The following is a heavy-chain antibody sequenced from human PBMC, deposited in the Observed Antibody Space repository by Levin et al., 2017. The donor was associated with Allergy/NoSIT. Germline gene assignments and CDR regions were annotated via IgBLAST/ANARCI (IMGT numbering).Heavy chain of an antibody. V-gene: IGHV3-64D*06. Sequence: SCSASGFTFNKNTMQWVRQAPGKGLEHVSAISNNGGRTYYTDSVKGRFTISRDNSKNTLYLQMSSLRPEDTAIYYCVKNGDYGELGYWGQGTLVTVSS. CDR2: ISNNGGRT. CDR1: GFTFNKNT. J-gene: IGHJ4*02. D-gene: IGHD4-17*01. CDR3: VKNGDYGELGY.